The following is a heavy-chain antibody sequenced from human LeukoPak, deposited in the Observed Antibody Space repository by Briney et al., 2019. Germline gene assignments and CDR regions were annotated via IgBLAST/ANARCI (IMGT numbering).Heavy chain of an antibody. Sequence: SSETLSLTCTVSGGSISSYYWSWIRQPPGKGLEWIGYIYYSGSTNYNPSLKSRVTISVDTSKNQFSLKLTSVTAADTAVYYCARGTSSGWYALDYWGQGTLVTVSS. D-gene: IGHD6-19*01. V-gene: IGHV4-59*08. J-gene: IGHJ4*02. CDR1: GGSISSYY. CDR2: IYYSGST. CDR3: ARGTSSGWYALDY.